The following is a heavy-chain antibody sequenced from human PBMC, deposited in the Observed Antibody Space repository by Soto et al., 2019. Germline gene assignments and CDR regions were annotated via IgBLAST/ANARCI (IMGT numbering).Heavy chain of an antibody. J-gene: IGHJ4*02. CDR3: ARGAGSWGRSFDC. V-gene: IGHV6-1*01. CDR2: TYYRSKWYY. Sequence: SQTLSLPCVITGDSVSSNSAGWSWVRQSPSRGLELLGRTYYRSKWYYEYAVSVRGRITTNPDTSKNQYSPQLMTVTPEDTAVCFGARGAGSWGRSFDCWGQGTRVTV. D-gene: IGHD3-16*01. CDR1: GDSVSSNSAG.